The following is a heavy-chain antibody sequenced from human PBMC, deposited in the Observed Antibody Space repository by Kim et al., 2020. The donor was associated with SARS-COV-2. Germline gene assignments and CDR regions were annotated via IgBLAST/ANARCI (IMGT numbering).Heavy chain of an antibody. CDR3: TKGGSVSSWYWRN. D-gene: IGHD6-13*01. CDR1: GFTFSTCW. J-gene: IGHJ4*02. V-gene: IGHV3-7*03. Sequence: GGSLRLSCAASGFTFSTCWMTWVRQTPGKGLEWVANIKRDGSEKYYVDSVKGRFTISRDNAKDSLYLQMNGLRAEDTAVYYCTKGGSVSSWYWRNWCQGT. CDR2: IKRDGSEK.